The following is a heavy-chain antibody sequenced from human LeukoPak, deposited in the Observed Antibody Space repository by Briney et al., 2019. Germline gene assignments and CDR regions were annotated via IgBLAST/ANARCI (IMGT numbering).Heavy chain of an antibody. CDR3: AREGGSYDSSGYYSLHYYFDY. V-gene: IGHV4-61*02. CDR2: IYSSGTT. J-gene: IGHJ4*02. Sequence: PSETLSLTCTVSGGSIYSGNYYWSWIRQAAGKGLEWIGRIYSSGTTIYNPSLKSRVTISVDTSKNQFSLKMSSVTAADTAVYYCAREGGSYDSSGYYSLHYYFDYWGQGTLVTVSS. CDR1: GGSIYSGNYY. D-gene: IGHD3-22*01.